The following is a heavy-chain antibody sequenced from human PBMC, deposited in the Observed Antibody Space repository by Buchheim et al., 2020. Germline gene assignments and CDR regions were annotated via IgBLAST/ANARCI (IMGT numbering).Heavy chain of an antibody. CDR2: ISYDGSNK. Sequence: QVQLVESGGGVVQPGRSLRLSCAASGFTFSSYGMHWVRQAPGKGLEWVAVISYDGSNKYYADSVKGRFTISRDNSKNTLYLQMNSLRAEDTAVYYCANDREKTDYVWGSPPDYWGQGTL. CDR1: GFTFSSYG. V-gene: IGHV3-30*18. J-gene: IGHJ4*02. CDR3: ANDREKTDYVWGSPPDY. D-gene: IGHD3-16*01.